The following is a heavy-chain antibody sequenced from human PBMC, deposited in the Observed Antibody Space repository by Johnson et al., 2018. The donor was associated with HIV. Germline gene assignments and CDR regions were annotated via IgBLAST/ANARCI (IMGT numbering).Heavy chain of an antibody. J-gene: IGHJ3*02. CDR1: GFTFDDYG. V-gene: IGHV3-20*04. CDR2: INWNGGST. Sequence: VQLLESGGGLVQPGGSLGLSCTASGFTFDDYGMSWVRQAPGKGLEWVSGINWNGGSTGYADSVRGRFTISRDNSKNTLYLQMNSLRAEDTAVYYCARDPFPRFYAFDIWGQGTMVIVSS. CDR3: ARDPFPRFYAFDI.